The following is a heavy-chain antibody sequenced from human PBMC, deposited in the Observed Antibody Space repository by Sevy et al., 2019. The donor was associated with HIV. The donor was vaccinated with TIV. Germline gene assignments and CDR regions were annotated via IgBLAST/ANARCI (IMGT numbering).Heavy chain of an antibody. Sequence: GGSLRLSCAASGFTFSSYAMSWVRQAPGKGLEWVSAISGSGGSTYYADSVKGRFTISRDNAKNTLYLQMNSLRAEDTAVYYCAKDHKMATIHLDYLDYWPQRTLVTVSS. CDR3: AKDHKMATIHLDYLDY. CDR1: GFTFSSYA. V-gene: IGHV3-23*01. J-gene: IGHJ4*02. D-gene: IGHD5-12*01. CDR2: ISGSGGST.